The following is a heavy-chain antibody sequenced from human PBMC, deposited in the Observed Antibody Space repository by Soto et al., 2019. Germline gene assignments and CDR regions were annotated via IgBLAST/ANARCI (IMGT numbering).Heavy chain of an antibody. V-gene: IGHV4-34*01. CDR2: INYSGST. CDR3: ARVGLRYFEPFDY. J-gene: IGHJ4*02. Sequence: QVQLQQWGAGLLKPSETLSLTCAVYGGTFSGYYWSWIRQPPGKGLEWIGEINYSGSTNYSPSLKSPVTLSVNPSQNQFSLKLGSVTAADPAVYYCARVGLRYFEPFDYWGQGTLVTVSS. D-gene: IGHD3-9*01. CDR1: GGTFSGYY.